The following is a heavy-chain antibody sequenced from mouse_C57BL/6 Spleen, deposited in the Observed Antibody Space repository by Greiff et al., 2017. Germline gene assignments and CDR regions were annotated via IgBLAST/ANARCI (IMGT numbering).Heavy chain of an antibody. CDR1: GYTFTSYW. J-gene: IGHJ4*01. CDR2: INPSSGYT. V-gene: IGHV1-7*01. CDR3: AKLYYYGSSYDYYAMDY. D-gene: IGHD1-1*01. Sequence: VKLQQSGAELAKPGASVKLSCKASGYTFTSYWMHWVKQRPGPGLEWIGYINPSSGYTKYNQKFKDKATLTADKSSSTAYMQLSSLTYEDSAVYYCAKLYYYGSSYDYYAMDYWGQGTSVTVSS.